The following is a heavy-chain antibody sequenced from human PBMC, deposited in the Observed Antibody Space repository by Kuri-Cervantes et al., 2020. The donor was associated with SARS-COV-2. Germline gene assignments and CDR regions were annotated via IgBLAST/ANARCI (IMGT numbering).Heavy chain of an antibody. Sequence: ETLSLTCAASGFTFSGHWIHWVRQAPGKGLVWVSRTNPDGSYTNNADSVKGRFTLSRDNAKNMLFLRMNSLRAKDTAVYYCAREVGWFDPWGQGTLVTVSS. V-gene: IGHV3-74*01. CDR2: TNPDGSYT. J-gene: IGHJ5*02. CDR3: AREVGWFDP. CDR1: GFTFSGHW. D-gene: IGHD3-16*01.